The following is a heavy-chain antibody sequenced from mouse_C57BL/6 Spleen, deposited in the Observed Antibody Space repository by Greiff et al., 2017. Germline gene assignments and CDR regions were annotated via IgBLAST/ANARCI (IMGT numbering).Heavy chain of an antibody. CDR1: GYTFTSYW. Sequence: QVQLQQSGAELVMPGASVKLSCKASGYTFTSYWMHWVKQRPGQGLEWIGEIDPSDGYTNYNEKFKGKSTLTVDTSSSTAYMQLSSLTSEDSAVYYCATMGYGSVWYFDDWGKGTTVTVSS. J-gene: IGHJ1*03. CDR3: ATMGYGSVWYFDD. CDR2: IDPSDGYT. D-gene: IGHD1-1*01. V-gene: IGHV1-69*01.